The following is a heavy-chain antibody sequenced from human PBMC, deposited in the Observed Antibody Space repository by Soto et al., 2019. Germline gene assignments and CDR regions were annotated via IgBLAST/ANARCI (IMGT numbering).Heavy chain of an antibody. J-gene: IGHJ4*02. CDR3: ARTRATPASRNLDY. Sequence: QVQLQQWGAGLLKPSETLSLTCAVYGGSFSGYYWSWVRQSPGKGLEWIGEINPTGGTNYNPSLKSRVTISVDTSKDQFSRQLSSVTAAATAVYYCARTRATPASRNLDYWGQGTLVTVSS. CDR2: INPTGGT. CDR1: GGSFSGYY. D-gene: IGHD1-1*01. V-gene: IGHV4-34*01.